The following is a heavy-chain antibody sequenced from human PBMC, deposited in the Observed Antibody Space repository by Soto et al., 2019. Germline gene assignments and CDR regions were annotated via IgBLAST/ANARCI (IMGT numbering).Heavy chain of an antibody. CDR1: GFTFSSYS. CDR3: ARDRDWAFDY. Sequence: PGGSLRLSCVASGFTFSSYSMVWVRQAPGKGLEWVSYIFVSSSTIYYADSVKGRFTVSRDNAQNSVFLLMNSLRAEDTAVYYCARDRDWAFDYWGRRTLVTVSS. V-gene: IGHV3-48*04. CDR2: IFVSSSTI. J-gene: IGHJ4*02. D-gene: IGHD3-9*01.